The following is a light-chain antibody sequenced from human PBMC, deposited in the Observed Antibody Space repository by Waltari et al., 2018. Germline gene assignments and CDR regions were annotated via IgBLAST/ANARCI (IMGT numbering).Light chain of an antibody. J-gene: IGKJ2*01. CDR2: DAS. CDR1: QGIGSS. Sequence: DIQLTQSPSSLSASVGDRVTITCRASQGIGSSLAWYQQKPGKAPKLLIYDASTLQSGVPSRLSGSGSRTEVTLTTSSLQPEDFATYDCQKLNSYHLLGQGTKLESK. V-gene: IGKV1-9*01. CDR3: QKLNSYHL.